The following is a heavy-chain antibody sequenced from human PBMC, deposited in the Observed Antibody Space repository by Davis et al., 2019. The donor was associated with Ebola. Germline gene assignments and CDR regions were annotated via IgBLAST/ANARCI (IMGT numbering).Heavy chain of an antibody. V-gene: IGHV1-69*13. D-gene: IGHD3-22*01. CDR3: ARDRGALITSGMDV. Sequence: AASVKVSCKASGYTFTGYDINWVRQAPGQGLEWMGGIIPIFGTANYAQKFQGRVTITADESTSTAYMELSSLRSEDTAVYYCARDRGALITSGMDVWGKGTTVTVSS. J-gene: IGHJ6*04. CDR2: IIPIFGTA. CDR1: GYTFTGYD.